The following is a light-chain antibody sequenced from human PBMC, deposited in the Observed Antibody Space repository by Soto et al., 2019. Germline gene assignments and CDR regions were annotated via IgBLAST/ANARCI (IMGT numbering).Light chain of an antibody. CDR2: EVS. Sequence: QSVLTQPPSASGSPGQSVTISCTGTSSAVGGDNYVSWYQQHPGKAPKLMIYEVSKRPSGVPDRFSGSKSGNTASLTVSGLQAEDEADYYCSSYAGSNTVVFGGGTKLTVL. CDR3: SSYAGSNTVV. CDR1: SSAVGGDNY. J-gene: IGLJ2*01. V-gene: IGLV2-8*01.